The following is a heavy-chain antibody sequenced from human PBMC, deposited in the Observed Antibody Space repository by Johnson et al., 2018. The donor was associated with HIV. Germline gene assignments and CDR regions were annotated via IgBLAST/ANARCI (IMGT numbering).Heavy chain of an antibody. CDR3: ARSRRATGGMRGGAFDV. D-gene: IGHD6-13*01. J-gene: IGHJ3*01. CDR1: GFKFSDYH. CDR2: IKSKTDGGTT. Sequence: VQLVESGGGLVKPGGSLRLSCAASGFKFSDYHMSWIRQAPGKGLEWVGRIKSKTDGGTTDYAAPVKGRFTISRADSKNTLYLQMNSLKAEDTDVYYCARSRRATGGMRGGAFDVWGQGTMVTVSP. V-gene: IGHV3-15*01.